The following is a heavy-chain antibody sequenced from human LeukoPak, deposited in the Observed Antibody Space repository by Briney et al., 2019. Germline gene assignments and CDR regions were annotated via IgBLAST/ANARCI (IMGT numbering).Heavy chain of an antibody. V-gene: IGHV3-30-3*01. CDR3: ARAQQGATTFDY. CDR1: GFTISSYA. CDR2: ISYDGSNK. D-gene: IGHD1-26*01. Sequence: GRPVTLACAASGFTISSYALHWVRQAPGKGLEWVAVISYDGSNKIYADSVKGRFTISRDNSKNTLYLQMNSLRAEDRAVYYCARAQQGATTFDYWGRGTLVTVSS. J-gene: IGHJ4*02.